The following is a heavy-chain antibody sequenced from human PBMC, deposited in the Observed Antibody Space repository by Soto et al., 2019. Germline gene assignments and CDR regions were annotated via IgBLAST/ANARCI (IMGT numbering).Heavy chain of an antibody. D-gene: IGHD3-3*01. CDR3: ARIWRPLLRFLEWIDY. V-gene: IGHV1-2*02. CDR1: GYTFTGYY. J-gene: IGHJ4*02. Sequence: ASVKVSCKASGYTFTGYYMHWVRQAPGQGLEWMGWINPNSGGTNYAQKFQGRVTMTRDTSISTAYMELSRLRSDDTAVYYCARIWRPLLRFLEWIDYWGQGTLVTVSS. CDR2: INPNSGGT.